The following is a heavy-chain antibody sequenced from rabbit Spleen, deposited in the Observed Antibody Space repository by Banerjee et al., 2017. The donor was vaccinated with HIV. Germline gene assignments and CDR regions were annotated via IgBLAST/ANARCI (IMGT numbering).Heavy chain of an antibody. CDR3: ARDLPEIVGWNFGF. CDR2: IDGGSSGDT. D-gene: IGHD1-1*01. Sequence: QEQLVEYGGDLVQPEGTLTLTCTASGFSFSSSYDMCWVRQAPGKGLELIACIDGGSSGDTYYATWAKGRFTISKTSSTTVTLQMTSLTAADTATYFCARDLPEIVGWNFGFWGQGTLVTVS. CDR1: GFSFSSSYD. J-gene: IGHJ3*01. V-gene: IGHV1S45*01.